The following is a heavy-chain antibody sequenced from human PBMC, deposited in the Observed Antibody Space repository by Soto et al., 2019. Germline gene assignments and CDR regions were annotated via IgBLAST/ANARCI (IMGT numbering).Heavy chain of an antibody. V-gene: IGHV4-31*03. CDR2: IYNTGST. D-gene: IGHD4-17*01. CDR1: GGSISTGGYY. Sequence: QVQLQESGPGLVKPSQTLSLTCTVSGGSISTGGYYWSWIRQHPGKGLDWIGYIYNTGSTYYNPSLKSRVAISIDTSKSQVSLKLSSVTAADTAVYYCARVEAGGDLFDQWGQGTLVTVSS. J-gene: IGHJ4*02. CDR3: ARVEAGGDLFDQ.